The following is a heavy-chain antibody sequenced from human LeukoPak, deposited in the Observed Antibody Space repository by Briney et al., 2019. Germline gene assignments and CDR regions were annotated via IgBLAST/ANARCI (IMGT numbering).Heavy chain of an antibody. CDR2: ISSNGGST. D-gene: IGHD5-12*01. J-gene: IGHJ4*02. V-gene: IGHV3-64D*06. CDR3: VKGRDRDIVGGGYGY. CDR1: GFTFSSYA. Sequence: GGSLRLSCSASGFTFSSYAMHWVRQAPGKGLEYVSAISSNGGSTYYADSVKGRFTISRDNSKNTLYLQMSSLRAEDTAVYYCVKGRDRDIVGGGYGYWGQGTLVTVSS.